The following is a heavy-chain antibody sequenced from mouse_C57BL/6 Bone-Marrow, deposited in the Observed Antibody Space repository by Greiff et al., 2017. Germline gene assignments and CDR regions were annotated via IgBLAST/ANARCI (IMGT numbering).Heavy chain of an antibody. CDR3: ARGGNYLFAY. D-gene: IGHD2-1*01. CDR1: GFTFSDYG. CDR2: ISSGSSTI. J-gene: IGHJ3*01. V-gene: IGHV5-17*01. Sequence: EVKLVESGGGLVKPGGSLKLSCAASGFTFSDYGMHWVRQAPEKGLEWVAYISSGSSTISDADTVKGRFTISRANAKNTLFLQMTSLRSEDTAMYYCARGGNYLFAYWGQVTLVTVSA.